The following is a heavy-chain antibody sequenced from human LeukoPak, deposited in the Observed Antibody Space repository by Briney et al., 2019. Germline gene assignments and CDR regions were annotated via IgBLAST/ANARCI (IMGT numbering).Heavy chain of an antibody. V-gene: IGHV4-59*01. Sequence: IPSETLSLTCSVSTDSTNTYYCTGIRQSPGKGLEWIGHIYHSGTTDYNPSFKSRVTISIDMSKKEFSLKLTSVTVADTAMYYCVRLRWELMAPYVDHGGRGAFVIVSS. D-gene: IGHD1-26*01. CDR2: IYHSGTT. CDR3: VRLRWELMAPYVDH. J-gene: IGHJ4*02. CDR1: TDSTNTYY.